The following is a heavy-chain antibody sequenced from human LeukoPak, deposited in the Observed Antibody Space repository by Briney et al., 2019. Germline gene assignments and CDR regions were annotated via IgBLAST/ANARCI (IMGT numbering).Heavy chain of an antibody. CDR2: INHSGST. J-gene: IGHJ4*02. CDR3: ARGAPGD. V-gene: IGHV4-34*01. Sequence: PSETLSLTCTVYGGSFSGYSWSWIRQPPGKGLEWIGEINHSGSTNYNPSLKSRLTISVDTSKNQFSLKLSSVTAADTAVYYCARGAPGDWGQGTLVTVSS. CDR1: GGSFSGYS.